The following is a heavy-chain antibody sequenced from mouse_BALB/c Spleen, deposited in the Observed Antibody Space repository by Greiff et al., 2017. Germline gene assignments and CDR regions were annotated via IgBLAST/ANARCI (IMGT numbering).Heavy chain of an antibody. CDR3: ARNNACFVFDY. J-gene: IGHJ4*01. V-gene: IGHV14-1*02. Sequence: VQLQQSGAELVRPGALVKLSCKASGFNIKDYYMHWVKQRPEQGLEWIGWIDPENGNTTYDPKFQGKASITADTSSSTAYLQLSSLTSEDTAVYYCARNNACFVFDYWGQGTPVTVSS. CDR1: GFNIKDYY. CDR2: IDPENGNT.